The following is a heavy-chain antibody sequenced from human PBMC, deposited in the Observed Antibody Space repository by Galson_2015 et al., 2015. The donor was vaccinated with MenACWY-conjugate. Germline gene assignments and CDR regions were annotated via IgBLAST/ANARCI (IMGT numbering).Heavy chain of an antibody. CDR3: ARGGHDYDSSSEPPDY. D-gene: IGHD3-22*01. V-gene: IGHV3-74*01. Sequence: LRLSCAASGFTFSSYWMHCVRHAPGRGRVGVARIDNDGGRSNYADSVQGRVTISSDDAEHTLYLQMNSQRAEESSVYYCARGGHDYDSSSEPPDYWGQGTLVTVSS. CDR1: GFTFSSYW. J-gene: IGHJ4*02. CDR2: IDNDGGRS.